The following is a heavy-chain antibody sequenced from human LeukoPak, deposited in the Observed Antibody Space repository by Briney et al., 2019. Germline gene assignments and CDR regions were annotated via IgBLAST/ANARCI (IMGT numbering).Heavy chain of an antibody. J-gene: IGHJ3*02. CDR2: INHSGST. CDR1: GGSFSGYY. Sequence: KPSETLSLTCAVYGGSFSGYYWSWIRQPPGKGLEWIGEINHSGSTNYNPSLKSRVTISVDTSKNQFSLKLSSVTAADTAVYYCARGGGGIVVVPAAPFDIWGQGTMVTVSS. CDR3: ARGGGGIVVVPAAPFDI. V-gene: IGHV4-34*01. D-gene: IGHD2-2*01.